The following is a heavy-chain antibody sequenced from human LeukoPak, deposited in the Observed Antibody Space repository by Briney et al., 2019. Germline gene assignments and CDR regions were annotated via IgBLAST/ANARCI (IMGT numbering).Heavy chain of an antibody. CDR2: IFHSGST. J-gene: IGHJ4*02. CDR3: ARGDDYYGSGNYFIFDS. D-gene: IGHD3-10*01. Sequence: SETLSLTCTVSGGSITTYYWSWIRQPPGKGLEWIGYIFHSGSTNHNPSLKSRVAISVDTSKNQSSLTLSSVTAADTAVYYCARGDDYYGSGNYFIFDSWGQGTLVTVSS. CDR1: GGSITTYY. V-gene: IGHV4-59*01.